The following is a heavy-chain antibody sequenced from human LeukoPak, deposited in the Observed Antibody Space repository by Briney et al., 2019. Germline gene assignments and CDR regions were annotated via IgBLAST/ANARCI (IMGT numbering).Heavy chain of an antibody. J-gene: IGHJ4*02. CDR2: IKQDGSEK. CDR3: ARAGFSFSDYYGSFFDY. CDR1: GFTFSSYG. D-gene: IGHD3-10*01. V-gene: IGHV3-7*01. Sequence: GGSLRLSCAASGFTFSSYGMNWVRQAPGKGLEWVANIKQDGSEKYYVDSVKGRFTISRDNAKNSLYLQMSSLRAEDTAVYYCARAGFSFSDYYGSFFDYWGQGTLVTVSS.